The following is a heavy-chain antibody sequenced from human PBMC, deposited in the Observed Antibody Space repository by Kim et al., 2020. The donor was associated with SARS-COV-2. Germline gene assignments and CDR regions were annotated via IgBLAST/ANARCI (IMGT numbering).Heavy chain of an antibody. CDR2: IRQKSIDHTT. Sequence: GGSLRLSCAASGFTLSDQDFSNQYMDWVRQAPGGGLEWVGRIRQKSIDHTTEYAASVKGRFTISRDDSKNSLYLQMNSLKTEDTAVYYCASLVGRDSPYWRAYWGQGILVTVSS. D-gene: IGHD2-8*02. V-gene: IGHV3-72*01. CDR1: GFTLSDQDFSNQY. CDR3: ASLVGRDSPYWRAY. J-gene: IGHJ4*02.